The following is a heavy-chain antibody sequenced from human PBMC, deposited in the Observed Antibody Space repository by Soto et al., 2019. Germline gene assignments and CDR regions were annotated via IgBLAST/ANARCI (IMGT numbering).Heavy chain of an antibody. CDR1: GFAFSNYA. CDR3: VKDRYVDY. CDR2: ISSNGGST. J-gene: IGHJ4*02. Sequence: PGGSLRLSCSVFGFAFSNYAMHWVRQAPGKGLQYVSSISSNGGSTYYADSVKGRFTISGDNSKNTLYLQMSSLRLEDTAVYYCVKDRYVDYWGQGSLVTVSS. V-gene: IGHV3-64D*06.